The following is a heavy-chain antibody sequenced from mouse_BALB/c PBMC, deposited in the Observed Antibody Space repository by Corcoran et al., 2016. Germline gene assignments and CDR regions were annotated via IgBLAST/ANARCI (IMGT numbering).Heavy chain of an antibody. V-gene: IGHV3-6*02. CDR2: RSYDGSN. CDR3: ARRDAMDY. CDR1: GYSITSGYC. Sequence: DVQLQESGPGLVKPSQSLSLTSSVTGYSITSGYCWNWIRQFPGNKLEWMGYRSYDGSNNYNPSHKNRISITRDTSNNQFFLKLNSVTTEDTATYYCARRDAMDYWGQGTSVTVSS. J-gene: IGHJ4*01.